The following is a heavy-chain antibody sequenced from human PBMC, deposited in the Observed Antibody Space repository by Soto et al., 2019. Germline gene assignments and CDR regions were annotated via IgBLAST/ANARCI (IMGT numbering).Heavy chain of an antibody. Sequence: EVQLVESGGGLVKPGGSLRLSCAASGFTFSNTWMTWVRQSPGKGLEWVGRIKSQNDGGTTDYAAPVTGRFTISRDDSKNTLYLQMSSLKSDDSARYYCTTDRTWGQGTLVIVSS. CDR3: TTDRT. D-gene: IGHD2-8*01. V-gene: IGHV3-15*05. CDR1: GFTFSNTW. CDR2: IKSQNDGGTT. J-gene: IGHJ4*02.